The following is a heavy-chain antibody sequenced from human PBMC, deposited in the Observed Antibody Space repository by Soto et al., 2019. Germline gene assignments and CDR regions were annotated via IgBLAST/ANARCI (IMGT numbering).Heavy chain of an antibody. CDR2: ISYDGSNK. D-gene: IGHD6-13*01. V-gene: IGHV3-30*18. CDR1: GFTFSSYG. J-gene: IGHJ6*02. Sequence: QVQLVESGGGVVQPGRSLRLSCAASGFTFSSYGMHWVRQAPGKGLEWVAVISYDGSNKYYADSVKGRFTISRDNSKNTLYLQMNSLRAEDTAVYYCAKDRGGSSWYARPLYYYGMDVWGQGTTVTVSS. CDR3: AKDRGGSSWYARPLYYYGMDV.